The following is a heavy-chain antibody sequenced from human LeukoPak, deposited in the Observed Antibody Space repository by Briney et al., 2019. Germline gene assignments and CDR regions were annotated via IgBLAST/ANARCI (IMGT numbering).Heavy chain of an antibody. J-gene: IGHJ4*02. V-gene: IGHV4-59*03. CDR3: ASTQQWLAFDY. CDR2: FYHSGST. CDR1: GGSLNNYH. D-gene: IGHD6-19*01. Sequence: SETLSLTCAVSGGSLNNYHWSWIRQPPGKGLEWIGCFYHSGSTTYNPSLKSRVTISVDASKSVFSLKLYSVTAADTAMYFCASTQQWLAFDYWGQGILVTVSS.